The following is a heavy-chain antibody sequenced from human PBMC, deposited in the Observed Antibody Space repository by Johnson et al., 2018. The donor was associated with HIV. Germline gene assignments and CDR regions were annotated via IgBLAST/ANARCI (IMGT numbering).Heavy chain of an antibody. CDR1: GFTVSSNY. CDR3: AKDRASWELYDAFEI. V-gene: IGHV3-9*01. D-gene: IGHD1-26*01. CDR2: ISWNSGSI. J-gene: IGHJ3*02. Sequence: VQLVESGGGLVQPGGSLRLSCAASGFTVSSNYMSWVRQAPGKGLEWVSGISWNSGSIGYADSVKGRFTISRDNAKNSLYLQMNSLRAEDTAFYYCAKDRASWELYDAFEIWGQGTMVIVSS.